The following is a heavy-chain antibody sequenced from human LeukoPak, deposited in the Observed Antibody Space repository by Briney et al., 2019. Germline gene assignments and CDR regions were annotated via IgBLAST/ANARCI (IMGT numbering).Heavy chain of an antibody. V-gene: IGHV3-30-3*01. CDR3: ARDQGPAHDY. CDR1: GFTFSSYA. J-gene: IGHJ4*02. CDR2: ISYDGSNK. Sequence: GGSLRLSCAASGFTFSSYAMHWVRQAPGKGLEWVAVISYDGSNKYYADSVKGRFTISRDNSKNTLYLQMNSLGAEDTAVYYCARDQGPAHDYWGQGTLVTVSS.